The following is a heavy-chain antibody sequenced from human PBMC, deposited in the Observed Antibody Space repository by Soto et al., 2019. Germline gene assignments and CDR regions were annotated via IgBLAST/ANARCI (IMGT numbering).Heavy chain of an antibody. CDR3: AKAGRNSFVGYYYFDMDV. D-gene: IGHD4-4*01. CDR1: GFTFSSYA. V-gene: IGHV3-33*06. Sequence: QVQLVESGGGVVQPGNSLRLSCAASGFTFSSYAMHWVRQAPGTGLEWVAIIWFDGNRKYCADCVKGRFAISRDNSRKTLYLQINNLRGEHTAVYFCAKAGRNSFVGYYYFDMDVWGQGTTVTVSS. J-gene: IGHJ6*02. CDR2: IWFDGNRK.